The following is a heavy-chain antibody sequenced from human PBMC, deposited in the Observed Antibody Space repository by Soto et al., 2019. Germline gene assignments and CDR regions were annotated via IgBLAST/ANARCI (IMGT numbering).Heavy chain of an antibody. CDR1: GFTFSSYA. CDR3: ARDRKHSGSYYQSLYYYYGMDV. CDR2: ISYDGSNK. Sequence: GGSLRLSCAASGFTFSSYAMHWVRQAPGKGLEWVAVISYDGSNKYYADSVKGRFTISRDNSKNTLYLQMNSLRAEDTAVYYCARDRKHSGSYYQSLYYYYGMDVWGQGTTVTVSS. V-gene: IGHV3-30-3*01. D-gene: IGHD1-26*01. J-gene: IGHJ6*02.